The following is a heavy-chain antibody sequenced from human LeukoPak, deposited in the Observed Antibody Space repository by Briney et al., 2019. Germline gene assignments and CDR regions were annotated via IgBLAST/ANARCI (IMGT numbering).Heavy chain of an antibody. J-gene: IGHJ6*02. CDR1: GFTFSDYY. CDR2: ISSSGSTI. Sequence: GGSLRLSCAASGFTFSDYYMSWIRQAPGKGLEWVSYISSSGSTIYYADSVKGRFTISRDNAKNSLYLQMNGLRAEDTAVYYCARENPPGYYYGMDVWGQGTTVTVSS. V-gene: IGHV3-11*01. CDR3: ARENPPGYYYGMDV.